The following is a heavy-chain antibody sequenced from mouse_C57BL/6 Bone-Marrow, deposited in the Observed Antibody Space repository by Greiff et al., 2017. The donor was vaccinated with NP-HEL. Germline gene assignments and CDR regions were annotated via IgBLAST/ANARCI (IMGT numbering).Heavy chain of an antibody. Sequence: QVQLQQPGAELARPGASVKLSCKASGYTFTSYGISWVKQRTGQGLEWIGEIYPRSGNTYYNEKFKGKATLTADKSSSTAYMELRSLTSEDSAVYFCARRDYGSSFAYWGQGTLVTVSA. CDR3: ARRDYGSSFAY. CDR2: IYPRSGNT. V-gene: IGHV1-81*01. CDR1: GYTFTSYG. D-gene: IGHD1-1*01. J-gene: IGHJ3*01.